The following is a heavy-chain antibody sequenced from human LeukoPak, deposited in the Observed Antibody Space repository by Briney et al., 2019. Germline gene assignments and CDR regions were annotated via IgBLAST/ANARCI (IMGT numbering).Heavy chain of an antibody. V-gene: IGHV4-4*07. CDR2: IYASGNT. J-gene: IGHJ3*01. D-gene: IGHD6-6*01. CDR1: GGSISTYY. Sequence: SETLSFTCTVSGGSISTYYWSLIRQPAGKGLEWIGRIYASGNTNYNPSLKSRVTMSLDTSKNQFSLRLTSVTAADTAVYYCAREYSSSSGKNAFDVWGQGTMVTVSS. CDR3: AREYSSSSGKNAFDV.